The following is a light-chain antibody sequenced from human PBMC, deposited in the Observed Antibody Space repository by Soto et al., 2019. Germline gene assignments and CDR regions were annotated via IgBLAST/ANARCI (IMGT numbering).Light chain of an antibody. Sequence: QSALTQPRSVSGSTGQSVTISCTGTSSDVGGYNYVSWYQQHPGKAPKLMIYDVSKRPSGVSDRFSGSKSGNTASLTISGLQAEEEDDYYCCSYACSLYVFGSGTKLTVL. CDR3: CSYACSLYV. J-gene: IGLJ1*01. CDR2: DVS. CDR1: SSDVGGYNY. V-gene: IGLV2-11*01.